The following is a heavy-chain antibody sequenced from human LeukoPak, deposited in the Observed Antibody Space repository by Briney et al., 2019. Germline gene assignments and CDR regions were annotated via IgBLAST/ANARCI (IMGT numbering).Heavy chain of an antibody. D-gene: IGHD6-19*01. Sequence: PSETLSLTCTVSGGSISGYYWSWIRQPPGKGLEWIGYMYYSGSTNYNPSLKSRVTISVDTSKNRFSLKLSSVTAADTAVYYCARAVSSGRINYWGQGTLVTVSS. CDR3: ARAVSSGRINY. J-gene: IGHJ4*02. V-gene: IGHV4-59*12. CDR2: MYYSGST. CDR1: GGSISGYY.